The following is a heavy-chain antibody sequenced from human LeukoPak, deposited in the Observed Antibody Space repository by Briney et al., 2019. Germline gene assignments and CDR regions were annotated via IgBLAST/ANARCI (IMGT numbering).Heavy chain of an antibody. J-gene: IGHJ4*02. CDR1: GFTFDDYA. Sequence: SGGSLRLSCAASGFTFDDYAMHWVRQAPGKGLEWVSLISWDGGSTYYADSVKGRFTISRDNSKNSLYLQMNSLRAEDTALYYCAKERYSAMVYWGQGTLVTVSS. CDR2: ISWDGGST. CDR3: AKERYSAMVY. D-gene: IGHD5-18*01. V-gene: IGHV3-43D*03.